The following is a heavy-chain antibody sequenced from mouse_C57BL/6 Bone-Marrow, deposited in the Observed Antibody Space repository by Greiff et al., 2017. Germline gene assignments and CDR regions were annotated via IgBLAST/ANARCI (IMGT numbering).Heavy chain of an antibody. J-gene: IGHJ2*01. CDR1: GFTFSDYY. Sequence: EVKVVESEGGLVQPGSSMKLSCTASGFTFSDYYMAWVRQVPEKGLEWVANINYDGSSTYYLDSLKSRFIISRDNAKNILYLQMSSLKSEDTATYYCARDRLLDYWGQGTTLTVSS. D-gene: IGHD6-1*01. CDR3: ARDRLLDY. V-gene: IGHV5-16*01. CDR2: INYDGSST.